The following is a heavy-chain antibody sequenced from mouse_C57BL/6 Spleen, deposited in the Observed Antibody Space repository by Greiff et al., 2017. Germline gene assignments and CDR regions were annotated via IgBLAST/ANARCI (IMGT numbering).Heavy chain of an antibody. CDR3: ARDDYCYGSRLGFAY. V-gene: IGHV5-16*01. Sequence: EVQLVESEGGLVQPGSSMTLSCTASGFTFSDYYMAWVRQVPEKGLEWVANINYDGSSTYYLDSLKSRFIISRDNAKNILYLQMSSLKSEDTATYYCARDDYCYGSRLGFAYWGQGTLVTVSA. J-gene: IGHJ3*01. CDR2: INYDGSST. D-gene: IGHD1-1*01. CDR1: GFTFSDYY.